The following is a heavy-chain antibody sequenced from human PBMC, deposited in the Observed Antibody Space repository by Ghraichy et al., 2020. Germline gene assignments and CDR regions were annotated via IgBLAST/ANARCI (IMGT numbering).Heavy chain of an antibody. Sequence: GGSLRLSCAASGFTFSSYAMSWVRQAPGKGLEWVSAISGSGGSTYYADSVKGRFTISRDNSKTTLYLQMNSLRAEDTAVYYCAKDKWEPDPEYCYYYVMDVWGQGTTVTVSS. CDR2: ISGSGGST. D-gene: IGHD1-26*01. J-gene: IGHJ6*02. CDR1: GFTFSSYA. V-gene: IGHV3-23*01. CDR3: AKDKWEPDPEYCYYYVMDV.